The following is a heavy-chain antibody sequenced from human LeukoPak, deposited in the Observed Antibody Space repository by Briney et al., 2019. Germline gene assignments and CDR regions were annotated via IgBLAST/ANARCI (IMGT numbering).Heavy chain of an antibody. CDR3: ARYDHAPSYYYYYMDV. CDR2: YYGGRT. J-gene: IGHJ6*03. CDR1: GDSISRYY. Sequence: SETLSLTCTVSGDSISRYYWSWIRQSPGKGLEWIGYYGGRTTYNPSLKSRVTMSVDTSKNQFSLKLTSMTAADTAVYYCARYDHAPSYYYYYMDVWGKGTTVTVPS. V-gene: IGHV4-59*01. D-gene: IGHD1-14*01.